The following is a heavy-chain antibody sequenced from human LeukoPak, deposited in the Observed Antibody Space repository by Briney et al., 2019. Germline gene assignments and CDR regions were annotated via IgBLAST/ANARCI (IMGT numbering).Heavy chain of an antibody. Sequence: GGSLRLSCAASGFTFDDYAMHWVRQASGKGLEWVSGISWNSGSIGYADSVKGRFTISGDNAKNSLYLQMNSLRAEDTALYYCAKDMDRTGWYFQHWGQGTLVTVSS. CDR2: ISWNSGSI. CDR3: AKDMDRTGWYFQH. CDR1: GFTFDDYA. V-gene: IGHV3-9*01. D-gene: IGHD1-1*01. J-gene: IGHJ1*01.